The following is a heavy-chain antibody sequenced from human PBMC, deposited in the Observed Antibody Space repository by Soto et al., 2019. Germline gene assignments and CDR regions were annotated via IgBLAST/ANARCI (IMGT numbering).Heavy chain of an antibody. V-gene: IGHV4-31*03. D-gene: IGHD3-10*01. CDR2: LFYSGST. Sequence: QVQLQESGPGLVHPSQTLSLTCTVSGGSIRTASYYWSWIRRVPGKGLEWLGYLFYSGSTYYQPSLKSRTTMSVDTSKDQFSLEVKSVTAADTGIYYSARTFRLRGVTVDNCGQGTQVSVSS. CDR1: GGSIRTASYY. J-gene: IGHJ4*02. CDR3: ARTFRLRGVTVDN.